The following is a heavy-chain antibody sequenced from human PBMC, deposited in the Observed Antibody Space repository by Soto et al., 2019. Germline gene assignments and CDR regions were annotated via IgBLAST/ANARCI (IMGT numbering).Heavy chain of an antibody. CDR3: ARSLSIGYYWDPFDR. CDR1: GDSISTYY. CDR2: IHYSGST. V-gene: IGHV4-59*01. J-gene: IGHJ3*01. Sequence: QVQLEESGPGLVKPSETLSLTCNVSGDSISTYYWNWVRQPPGQGLEWIGYIHYSGSTKYEPSLKSRVTISVDMSNNQFSLELTSVTAADTAVYYCARSLSIGYYWDPFDRWGQGTVVTVSS. D-gene: IGHD3-22*01.